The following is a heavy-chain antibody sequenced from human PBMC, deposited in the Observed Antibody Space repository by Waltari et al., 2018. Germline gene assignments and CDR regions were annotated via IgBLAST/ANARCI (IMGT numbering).Heavy chain of an antibody. V-gene: IGHV5-51*01. CDR2: VYPGDSET. CDR3: ARQDVAVVVDVLDAFNI. D-gene: IGHD2-15*01. CDR1: GYSFSRYW. Sequence: EVQLVQSGAEVKKPGESLKISCKGSGYSFSRYWIGWVRQMPGKGLEWMGLVYPGDSETKTSPDLQGQVPFPADKSINTAYLQLNSLRDSDSAMYYCARQDVAVVVDVLDAFNIWGQGTKFTVSS. J-gene: IGHJ3*02.